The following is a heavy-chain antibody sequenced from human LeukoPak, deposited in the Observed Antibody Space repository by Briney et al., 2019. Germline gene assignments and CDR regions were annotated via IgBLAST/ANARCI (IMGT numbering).Heavy chain of an antibody. CDR2: ISSSSSYI. V-gene: IGHV3-21*01. Sequence: GGSLRLSCAASGFTFSSYSMNWVRQAPGKGLEWVSSISSSSSYIYYADSVKGRFTISRDDAKNSLYLQMNSLRAEDTAVYYCATGIAAAGTVYWGQGTLVTVSS. J-gene: IGHJ4*02. D-gene: IGHD6-13*01. CDR1: GFTFSSYS. CDR3: ATGIAAAGTVY.